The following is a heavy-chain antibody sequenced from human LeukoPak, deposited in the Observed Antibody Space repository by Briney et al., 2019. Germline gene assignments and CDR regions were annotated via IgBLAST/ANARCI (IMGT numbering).Heavy chain of an antibody. D-gene: IGHD2-2*02. Sequence: ASVKVSCKASGYTFTSYDINWVRQATGQGLEWMGWMNPNSGNTGYAQKFQGRVTMTRNTSMSTAYMELSSLRSEDTAVYYCARDEGIVVVPAAIRGEYNWFDPWGQGTLVTVSS. J-gene: IGHJ5*02. CDR1: GYTFTSYD. CDR2: MNPNSGNT. CDR3: ARDEGIVVVPAAIRGEYNWFDP. V-gene: IGHV1-8*01.